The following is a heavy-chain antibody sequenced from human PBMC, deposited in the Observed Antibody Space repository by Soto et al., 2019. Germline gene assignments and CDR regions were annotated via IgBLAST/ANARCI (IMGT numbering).Heavy chain of an antibody. CDR3: ARSPSGEFDF. Sequence: EVQLVESGGGLVQPGGSLRLSCAASGFTFRSYWMHWVRQAPGKGLVWVSRINTDGSTTYYADSVKGRFTISRDNAKNTQYLQMNSLRAEDTAVYYCARSPSGEFDFWGRGPLVAFSS. V-gene: IGHV3-74*01. J-gene: IGHJ4*02. CDR2: INTDGSTT. D-gene: IGHD1-26*01. CDR1: GFTFRSYW.